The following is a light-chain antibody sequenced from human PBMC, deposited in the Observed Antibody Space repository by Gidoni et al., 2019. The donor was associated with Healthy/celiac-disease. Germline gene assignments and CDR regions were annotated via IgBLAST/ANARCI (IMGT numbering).Light chain of an antibody. CDR2: GAS. CDR3: QQYNNWLT. CDR1: QSVSSN. Sequence: EIVMTQSPATLSVSPGERATLSCRASQSVSSNLAWYQQKPGQAPRLLIYGASTRDTGIPARCSGSGSGTEFTLTISSLQSEDFAVYYCQQYNNWLTFGGGTKVEIK. V-gene: IGKV3-15*01. J-gene: IGKJ4*01.